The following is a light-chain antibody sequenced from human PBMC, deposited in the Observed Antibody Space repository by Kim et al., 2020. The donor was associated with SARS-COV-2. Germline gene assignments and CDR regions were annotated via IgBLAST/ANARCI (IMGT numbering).Light chain of an antibody. CDR1: QSVNSY. CDR2: DAS. V-gene: IGKV3-11*01. Sequence: WSPGEKATPSCKASQSVNSYLAWYQHKPGQAPRLLIYDASNRATGIPARFSGRGSGTDFTLTISSLEPEDFAVYYCQQRSKWPLTFGGGTKVDIK. J-gene: IGKJ4*01. CDR3: QQRSKWPLT.